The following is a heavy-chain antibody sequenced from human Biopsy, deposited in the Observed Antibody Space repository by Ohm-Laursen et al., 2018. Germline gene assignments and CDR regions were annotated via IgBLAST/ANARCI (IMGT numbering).Heavy chain of an antibody. J-gene: IGHJ6*02. D-gene: IGHD3-10*01. CDR2: ISSSSDNI. V-gene: IGHV3-21*01. CDR3: ARSRGSSGIATIYYYGMDV. CDR1: GFNLSSYS. Sequence: GSLRLSCSASGFNLSSYSMNWVRQTPGKGLEWVSTISSSSDNIYYVDSVKGRFTISRDNAKNSLYLQMNSLRAEDTAVYYCARSRGSSGIATIYYYGMDVWGQGTTVTVSS.